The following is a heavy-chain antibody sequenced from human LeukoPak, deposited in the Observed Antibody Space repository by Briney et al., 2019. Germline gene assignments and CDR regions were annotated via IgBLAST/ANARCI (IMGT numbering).Heavy chain of an antibody. V-gene: IGHV7-4-1*02. CDR2: INTNTGNP. CDR3: ASGPSYSGSNEYFDS. D-gene: IGHD1-26*01. CDR1: GYTFSSYT. J-gene: IGHJ4*02. Sequence: ASVKVSYKASGYTFSSYTMNWVRQAPGQGLEWMGWINTNTGNPTYAQDYTGRFVFSLGTSVSTTYLQISRLKAEDTAVYYCASGPSYSGSNEYFDSWGQGTLVTVSS.